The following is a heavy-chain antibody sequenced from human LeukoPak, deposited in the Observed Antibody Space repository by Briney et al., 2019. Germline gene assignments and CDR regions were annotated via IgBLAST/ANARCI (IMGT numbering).Heavy chain of an antibody. Sequence: SETLSLTCTVSGGSISSTSYYWGWIRQPPGKGLERIGNLYYRGSPYYTPSLKSRVTIYIDTYKNPLSLRLSSVTVADTAVYYCAIHVHSAPMIVVVVTPPYLPDFDLWDSGTLVTVSS. V-gene: IGHV4-39*01. D-gene: IGHD3-22*01. CDR1: GGSISSTSYY. CDR2: LYYRGSP. J-gene: IGHJ2*01. CDR3: AIHVHSAPMIVVVVTPPYLPDFDL.